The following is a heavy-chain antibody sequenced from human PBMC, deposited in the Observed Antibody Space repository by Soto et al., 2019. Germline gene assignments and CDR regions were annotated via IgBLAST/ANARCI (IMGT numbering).Heavy chain of an antibody. J-gene: IGHJ3*02. CDR1: GYSFTSYW. CDR3: ASQEMATKNVDAFDI. D-gene: IGHD5-12*01. Sequence: GESLKIACKGSGYSFTSYWIGWVRQMPGKGLECMGIIYPGDSDTRYSPSFQGQVTISADKSISTAYLQWSSLKASDTAMYYCASQEMATKNVDAFDIWGQGT. CDR2: IYPGDSDT. V-gene: IGHV5-51*01.